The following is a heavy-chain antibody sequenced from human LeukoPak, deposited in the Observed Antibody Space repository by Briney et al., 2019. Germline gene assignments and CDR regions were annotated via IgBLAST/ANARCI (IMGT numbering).Heavy chain of an antibody. CDR2: VYTSGFA. V-gene: IGHV4-39*02. Sequence: SETLSLTCSVSGGSISSSSYYWGWIRQPPGKGLEWIASVYTSGFAFYNPSLKSRVSISVHTSKNDFSLNLTSLTAADTAVYYCARLPSSSWLNWFDPWGQGTLVTVSS. CDR1: GGSISSSSYY. D-gene: IGHD6-13*01. J-gene: IGHJ5*02. CDR3: ARLPSSSWLNWFDP.